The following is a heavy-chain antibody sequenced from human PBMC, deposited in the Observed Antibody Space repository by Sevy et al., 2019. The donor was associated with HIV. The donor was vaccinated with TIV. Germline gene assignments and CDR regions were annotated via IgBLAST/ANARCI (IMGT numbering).Heavy chain of an antibody. Sequence: SESLSLNCTVSGSSISSGGYYWSWIRQHPGKGLEWIGYIYYSGSTYYNPSLKSRVTISVDTSKNQFSLKLSSVTAADTAVYYCARAKITMVRGVAFDYWGQGNLVTVSS. D-gene: IGHD3-10*01. V-gene: IGHV4-31*03. CDR2: IYYSGST. CDR1: GSSISSGGYY. CDR3: ARAKITMVRGVAFDY. J-gene: IGHJ4*02.